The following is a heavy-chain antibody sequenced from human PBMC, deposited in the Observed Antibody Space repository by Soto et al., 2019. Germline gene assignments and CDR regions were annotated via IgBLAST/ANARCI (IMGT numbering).Heavy chain of an antibody. CDR3: VGSGTDSMLRHSWFDP. CDR1: GFTFTTYD. Sequence: EVQLVESGGGLVKPGGSLRLSCAASGFTFTTYDMNWVRQAPGKGLEWVSSITTTSRYIYYADSVSGRFTISRDNAMKPLFLPVDGLSADDCAVYYCVGSGTDSMLRHSWFDPWGQGTLVTVSS. CDR2: ITTTSRYI. V-gene: IGHV3-21*01. D-gene: IGHD1-1*01. J-gene: IGHJ5*02.